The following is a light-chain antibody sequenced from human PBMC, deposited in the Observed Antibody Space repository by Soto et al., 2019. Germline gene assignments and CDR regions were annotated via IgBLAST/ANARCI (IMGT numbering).Light chain of an antibody. V-gene: IGLV2-14*01. J-gene: IGLJ2*01. CDR3: SSYTTNSIPVV. CDR1: SGDIGGYNY. CDR2: EVS. Sequence: QSALTQPASVSGSPGQSITISCTGTSGDIGGYNYVSWYQQHPGKVPKLLISEVSNRPSGVSHRFSGSKSGNTASLTISGIMTEDEADYYCSSYTTNSIPVVFGGGTKVTVL.